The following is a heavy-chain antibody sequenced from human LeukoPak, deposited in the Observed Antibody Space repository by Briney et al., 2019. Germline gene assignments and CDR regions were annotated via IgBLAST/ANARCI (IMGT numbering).Heavy chain of an antibody. Sequence: SETLSLTCTVSGGSISSSSYYWGWIRQPPGKGLEWIGSIYYSGSTYYNPSLKSRVTISVDTSKNQFSLKLSSVTAADTAVYYCARAPLITMIEEYDFDIWGQGTMVTVSS. D-gene: IGHD3-22*01. J-gene: IGHJ3*02. CDR2: IYYSGST. CDR3: ARAPLITMIEEYDFDI. CDR1: GGSISSSSYY. V-gene: IGHV4-39*07.